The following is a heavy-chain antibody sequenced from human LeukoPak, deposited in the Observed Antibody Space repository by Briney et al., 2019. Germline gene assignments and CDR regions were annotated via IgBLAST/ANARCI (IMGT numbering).Heavy chain of an antibody. CDR3: ARRIVGATTYFDY. Sequence: GESLKISFKGSGYSFTSYWIGWVRQMPGKGLEWMGIIHPGDSDTRYSPSFQGQVTISADKSISTAYLQWSSLKASDTAMYYCARRIVGATTYFDYWGQGTLVTVSS. CDR1: GYSFTSYW. D-gene: IGHD1-26*01. J-gene: IGHJ4*02. V-gene: IGHV5-51*01. CDR2: IHPGDSDT.